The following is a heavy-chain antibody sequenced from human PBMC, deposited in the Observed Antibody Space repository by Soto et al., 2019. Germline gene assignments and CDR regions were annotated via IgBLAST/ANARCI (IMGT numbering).Heavy chain of an antibody. CDR1: GYTFTSYY. V-gene: IGHV1-46*01. D-gene: IGHD4-17*01. CDR3: ARKAMLRWHDAFDI. J-gene: IGHJ3*02. Sequence: QVQLVQSAAEVKKPGASVKVSCKASGYTFTSYYMHWVRQAPGQGLEWIVIINPSGGSTSYAQKFQGRVTMTRDTSTSTVYMELSSLRSEDTTVYYCARKAMLRWHDAFDIWGQGTMVTVSS. CDR2: INPSGGST.